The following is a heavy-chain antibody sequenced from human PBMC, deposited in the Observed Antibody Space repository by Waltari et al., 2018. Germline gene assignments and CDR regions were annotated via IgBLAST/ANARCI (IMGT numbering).Heavy chain of an antibody. J-gene: IGHJ5*02. CDR3: ARDRGSGHGVNWFDP. V-gene: IGHV4-39*07. D-gene: IGHD6-19*01. Sequence: QLQLQESGPGLVKPSETLSLTCTVSGGSISSSSYYWGWNRQPPGKGLEWIGSIYYSGSTYYNPSLKSRVTISVDTSKNQFSLKLSSVTAADTAVYYCARDRGSGHGVNWFDPWGQGTLVTVSS. CDR2: IYYSGST. CDR1: GGSISSSSYY.